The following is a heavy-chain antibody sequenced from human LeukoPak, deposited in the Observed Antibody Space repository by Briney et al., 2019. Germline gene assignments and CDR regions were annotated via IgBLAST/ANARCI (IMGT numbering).Heavy chain of an antibody. CDR3: ARTPRGFDAFDI. J-gene: IGHJ3*02. V-gene: IGHV4-59*05. Sequence: SETLSLTCIVSGDSISDYYWNWIRQPPGKGLEWIGSIYYSGSTYYNPSLKSRVTISVDTSKNQFSLKLSSVTAADAAVYYCARTPRGFDAFDIWGQGTMVTVSS. CDR2: IYYSGST. D-gene: IGHD3-22*01. CDR1: GDSISDYY.